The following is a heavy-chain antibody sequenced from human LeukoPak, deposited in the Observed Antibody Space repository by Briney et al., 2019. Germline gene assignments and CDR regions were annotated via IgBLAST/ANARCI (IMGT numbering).Heavy chain of an antibody. CDR3: TYRSSWTPNIFDY. Sequence: GGSLRLSCTASGFTFGDYAMGWVRQAPGKGLEWVGFIRSKAYGGTTEYAASVKGRFTISRDDSKSIAYLQMNSLKTEDTAVYYRTYRSSWTPNIFDYWGQGTLVTVSS. V-gene: IGHV3-49*04. D-gene: IGHD6-13*01. CDR1: GFTFGDYA. J-gene: IGHJ4*02. CDR2: IRSKAYGGTT.